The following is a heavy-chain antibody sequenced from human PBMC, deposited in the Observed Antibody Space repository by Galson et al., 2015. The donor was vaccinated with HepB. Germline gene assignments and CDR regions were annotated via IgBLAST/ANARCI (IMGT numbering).Heavy chain of an antibody. J-gene: IGHJ3*02. CDR2: INPNSGGT. Sequence: SVKVSCKASGYTFTGYYMHWVRQAPGQGLEWMRWINPNSGGTNYAQKFQGRVTMTRDTSISTAYMELSRLRSDDTAVYYCASNCGGDCYSRAFDIWGQGTMVTVSS. CDR3: ASNCGGDCYSRAFDI. V-gene: IGHV1-2*02. CDR1: GYTFTGYY. D-gene: IGHD2-21*01.